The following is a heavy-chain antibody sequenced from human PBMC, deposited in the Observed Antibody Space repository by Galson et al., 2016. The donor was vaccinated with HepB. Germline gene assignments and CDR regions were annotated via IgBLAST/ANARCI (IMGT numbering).Heavy chain of an antibody. D-gene: IGHD3-16*01. CDR2: ISGCGNST. CDR1: GFTLSSYT. Sequence: SLRLSCAASGFTLSSYTMNWVRQAPGQGLEWVSSISGCGNSTHNADLVKGRFTISRDNAKNSLYLQMSSLRAEDTAMYYCARVGFGRRYGQGFDYWGQGTLVTVSS. V-gene: IGHV3-21*06. CDR3: ARVGFGRRYGQGFDY. J-gene: IGHJ4*02.